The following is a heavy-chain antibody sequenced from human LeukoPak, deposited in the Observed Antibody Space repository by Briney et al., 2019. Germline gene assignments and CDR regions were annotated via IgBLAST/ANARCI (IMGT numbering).Heavy chain of an antibody. D-gene: IGHD6-13*01. V-gene: IGHV3-20*04. J-gene: IGHJ4*02. CDR1: GFTFDDYA. Sequence: GGSLRLSCAATGFTFDDYAMTWVRQVPGKGLEWVSGINWNGGTTGYVDSVKGRFTISRDNAKNSLYLQMNSLRAEDTAVYYCARVGYSSSWSPSDYWGQGALVTVSS. CDR2: INWNGGTT. CDR3: ARVGYSSSWSPSDY.